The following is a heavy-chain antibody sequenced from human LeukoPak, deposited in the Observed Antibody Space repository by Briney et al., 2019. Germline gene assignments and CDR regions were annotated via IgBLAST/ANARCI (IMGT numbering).Heavy chain of an antibody. D-gene: IGHD3-22*01. CDR1: GGTFSSYA. J-gene: IGHJ4*02. CDR2: IIPILGIA. V-gene: IGHV1-69*04. Sequence: GASVKVSCKASGGTFSSYAISWVRQAPGQGLEWMGRIIPILGIANYAQKFLGRVTITADKSTSTAYMELSSLRSEDTAVHYCAREGHSRGYYYSWGQGTLVTVSS. CDR3: AREGHSRGYYYS.